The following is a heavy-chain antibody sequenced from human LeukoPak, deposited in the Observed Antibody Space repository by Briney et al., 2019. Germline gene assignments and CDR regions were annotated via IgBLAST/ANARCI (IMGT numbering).Heavy chain of an antibody. CDR3: ARDLGDYLSDY. Sequence: GGSLRLSCAASGFTFSSFSMNWVRQAPGKGLEWVANIKQDGSEKYYVDSVKGRFTISRDNAKNSLYLQMNSLRAEDTAVYYCARDLGDYLSDYWGQGTLVTVSS. J-gene: IGHJ4*02. V-gene: IGHV3-7*01. D-gene: IGHD4-17*01. CDR2: IKQDGSEK. CDR1: GFTFSSFS.